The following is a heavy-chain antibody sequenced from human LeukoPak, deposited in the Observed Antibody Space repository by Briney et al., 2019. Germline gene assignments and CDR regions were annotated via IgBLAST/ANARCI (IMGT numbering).Heavy chain of an antibody. J-gene: IGHJ6*02. CDR3: ARGGYCTNDVCYSHYYYGMDV. Sequence: ASVKVSCKASGYTFTGYYMHWVRQAPGQGLEWMGWINPNSGGTNYAQKFQGRVTMTRDTSISTAYMELSRLRSDDTAVYYCARGGYCTNDVCYSHYYYGMDVWGQGTTVTVSS. D-gene: IGHD2-8*01. V-gene: IGHV1-2*02. CDR2: INPNSGGT. CDR1: GYTFTGYY.